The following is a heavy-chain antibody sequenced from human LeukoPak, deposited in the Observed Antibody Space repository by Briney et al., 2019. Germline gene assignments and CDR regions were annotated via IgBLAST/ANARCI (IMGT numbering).Heavy chain of an antibody. CDR3: ARDPPYCSGGSCYGRNFDY. CDR1: GFTFSSYG. V-gene: IGHV3-33*01. CDR2: IWYDGSNK. D-gene: IGHD2-15*01. Sequence: GGSLRLSCAASGFTFSSYGMRWVRQAPGKGLEWVAVIWYDGSNKYYADSVKGRFTISRDNSKNTLYLQMNSLRAEDTAVYYCARDPPYCSGGSCYGRNFDYWGQGTLVTVSS. J-gene: IGHJ4*02.